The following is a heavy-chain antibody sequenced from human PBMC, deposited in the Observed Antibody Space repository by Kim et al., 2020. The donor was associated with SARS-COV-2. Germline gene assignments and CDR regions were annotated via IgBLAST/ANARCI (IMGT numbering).Heavy chain of an antibody. CDR3: ARQDEYCSGGSCFDY. D-gene: IGHD2-15*01. CDR2: IDPSDSYT. Sequence: GESLKISCKGSGYSFTSYWISWVRQMPGKGLEWMGRIDPSDSYTNYSPSFQGHVTISADKSISTAYLQWSSLKASDTAMYYCARQDEYCSGGSCFDYWGQGTLVTVSS. CDR1: GYSFTSYW. J-gene: IGHJ4*02. V-gene: IGHV5-10-1*01.